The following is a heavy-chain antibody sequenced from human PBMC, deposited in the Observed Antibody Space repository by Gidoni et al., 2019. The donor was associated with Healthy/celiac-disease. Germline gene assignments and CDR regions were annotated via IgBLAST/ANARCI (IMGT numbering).Heavy chain of an antibody. V-gene: IGHV1-2*02. D-gene: IGHD4-4*01. J-gene: IGHJ3*02. CDR1: GYTVTGYY. CDR2: INPNSGGT. CDR3: ARVLQPAGFDAFDI. Sequence: HVQLVQAGAEAKQPGASVKVSCKASGYTVTGYYMPWVRQTPGQGLEWMGWINPNSGGTNYAQKFQGRVTMTRDTSISTAYMELGRLRSDDTAVYYCARVLQPAGFDAFDIWGQGTMVTVSS.